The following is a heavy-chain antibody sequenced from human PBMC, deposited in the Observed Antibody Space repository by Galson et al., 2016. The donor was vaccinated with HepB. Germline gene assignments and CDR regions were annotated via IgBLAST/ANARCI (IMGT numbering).Heavy chain of an antibody. CDR1: GYRFPTYG. CDR3: ARDVQFRFDY. CDR2: ISANSSNT. V-gene: IGHV1-18*04. J-gene: IGHJ4*02. Sequence: SVKVSCKASGYRFPTYGISWVRQAPGQGLEWLGWISANSSNTIYAQKFQDRVTMTRDTSASTVYMDLRSLRSDDTAVYYCARDVQFRFDYWGQGTLVTVSS. D-gene: IGHD4-11*01.